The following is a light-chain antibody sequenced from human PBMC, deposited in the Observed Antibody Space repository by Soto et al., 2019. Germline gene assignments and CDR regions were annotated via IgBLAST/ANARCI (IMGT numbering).Light chain of an antibody. Sequence: QLVLTQPASVCGSPGQSITISCTGTSSDVGGYNYVSWYQQHPGKAPKLMIYEVSNRPSGVSNRFSGSKSGNTASLTISGLQAEDEADYYCSSYTSSSTVVFGGGTKLTV. CDR2: EVS. J-gene: IGLJ2*01. V-gene: IGLV2-14*01. CDR1: SSDVGGYNY. CDR3: SSYTSSSTVV.